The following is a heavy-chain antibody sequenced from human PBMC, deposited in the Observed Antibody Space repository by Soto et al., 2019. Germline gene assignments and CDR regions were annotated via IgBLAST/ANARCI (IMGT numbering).Heavy chain of an antibody. D-gene: IGHD3-3*01. CDR1: GYTFTSYG. V-gene: IGHV1-18*04. CDR2: ISAYNGNT. Sequence: ASVKVSCKASGYTFTSYGISWVRQAPGQGLEWMGWISAYNGNTNYAQKLQGRVTMTTDTSTSTAYMELRSLRSDDTAVYYCARDGEGLRFLEWLSSTRYYGMDVWGQGTTVTVSS. J-gene: IGHJ6*02. CDR3: ARDGEGLRFLEWLSSTRYYGMDV.